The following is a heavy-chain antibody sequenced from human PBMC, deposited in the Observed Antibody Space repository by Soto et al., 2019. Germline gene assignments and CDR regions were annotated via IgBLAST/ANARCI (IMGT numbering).Heavy chain of an antibody. V-gene: IGHV3-30*18. D-gene: IGHD5-12*01. Sequence: QVQLVESGGGVVQPGRSLRLSCAASGFTFSSYGMHWVRQAPGKGLEWVAVISYDGSNKYYADSVKGRFTISRDNSKNTLYKHMNSLRAEDMAVYYCAKSGEMATRGAFDIWGQGTMVTVSS. CDR2: ISYDGSNK. CDR3: AKSGEMATRGAFDI. CDR1: GFTFSSYG. J-gene: IGHJ3*02.